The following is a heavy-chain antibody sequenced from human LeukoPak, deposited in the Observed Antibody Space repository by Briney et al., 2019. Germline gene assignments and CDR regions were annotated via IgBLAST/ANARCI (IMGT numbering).Heavy chain of an antibody. D-gene: IGHD3-16*01. Sequence: GGSLRLSCAASGFTVSDNYMSWVRQAPGKGLEWVSVIYTSGDSYYADSVKGRFTISRDNSKSTLYLHMNSLRAEDTAVYYCANIPNSFGPDYWGQGSLVTVSS. V-gene: IGHV3-66*03. J-gene: IGHJ4*02. CDR3: ANIPNSFGPDY. CDR2: IYTSGDS. CDR1: GFTVSDNY.